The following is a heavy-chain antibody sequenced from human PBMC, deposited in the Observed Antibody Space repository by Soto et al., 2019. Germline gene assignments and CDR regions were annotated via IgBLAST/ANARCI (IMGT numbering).Heavy chain of an antibody. V-gene: IGHV1-69*08. CDR3: ARDLGGVAATLDY. D-gene: IGHD2-15*01. J-gene: IGHJ4*02. CDR2: IIPILGIA. CDR1: GGTFSSYT. Sequence: VQLVQSGAEVKKPGSSVKVSCKASGGTFSSYTISWVRQAPGQGLEWMGRIIPILGIANYAQKFQGRVTITADKSTSTAYMELSSLRSEDTAVYYCARDLGGVAATLDYWGQGTLVTVSS.